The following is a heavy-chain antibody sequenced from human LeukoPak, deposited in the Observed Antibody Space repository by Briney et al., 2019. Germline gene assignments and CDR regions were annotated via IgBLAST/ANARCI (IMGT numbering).Heavy chain of an antibody. J-gene: IGHJ3*02. D-gene: IGHD2-15*01. CDR2: ISSNGGST. CDR1: GFTFSSYA. V-gene: IGHV3-64*01. Sequence: GGSLRLSCAASGFTFSSYAMHWVRQAPGKGLEYVSAISSNGGSTYYANSVKGRFTISRDNSKNTLYLQMGSLRAEDMAVYYCARENLGYCSGGSCYSFSSAFDIWGQGTMVTVSS. CDR3: ARENLGYCSGGSCYSFSSAFDI.